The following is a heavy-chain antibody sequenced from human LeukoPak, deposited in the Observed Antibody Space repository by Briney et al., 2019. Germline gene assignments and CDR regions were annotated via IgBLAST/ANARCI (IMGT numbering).Heavy chain of an antibody. Sequence: PGGSLRLSCAASGFTISSYRMSWVRQAPGKGLEWVANINQDGSEKYYVDSVKGRFTISRDNAKNSLFLQMNTLRAEDTAVYYCAGDRGWFDPWGQGTLVTVSS. CDR3: AGDRGWFDP. V-gene: IGHV3-7*01. J-gene: IGHJ5*02. CDR2: INQDGSEK. CDR1: GFTISSYR.